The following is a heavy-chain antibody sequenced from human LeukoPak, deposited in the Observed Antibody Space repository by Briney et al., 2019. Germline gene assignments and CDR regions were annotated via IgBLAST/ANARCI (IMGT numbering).Heavy chain of an antibody. V-gene: IGHV4-59*01. Sequence: SETLSLTCTVSGGSISSYYWSWIRQPPGKGLEWIGHIYYSGTTNYNPSLKSRVTMSVVTSKKQFPLKVSSVTAADTAVYYCARGFGDHGLNYFDYWGQGTLVSVSS. CDR1: GGSISSYY. J-gene: IGHJ4*02. CDR3: ARGFGDHGLNYFDY. D-gene: IGHD4-17*01. CDR2: IYYSGTT.